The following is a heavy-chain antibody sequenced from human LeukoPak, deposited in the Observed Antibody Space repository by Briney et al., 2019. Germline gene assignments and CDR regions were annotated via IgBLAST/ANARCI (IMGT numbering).Heavy chain of an antibody. D-gene: IGHD6-13*01. CDR1: GYSFTSYW. Sequence: GESLKISCKGSGYSFTSYWIGWVRQMPGKGLEWMGIIYPGDSDTRYSPSFQGQVTISADKSISTAYLQWSSLKASDTAVYYCARLYGIAAARADWFDPWGQGTLVTVSS. CDR2: IYPGDSDT. V-gene: IGHV5-51*01. CDR3: ARLYGIAAARADWFDP. J-gene: IGHJ5*02.